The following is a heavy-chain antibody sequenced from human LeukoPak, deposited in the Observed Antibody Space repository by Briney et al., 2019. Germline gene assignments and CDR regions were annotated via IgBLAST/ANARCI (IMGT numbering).Heavy chain of an antibody. CDR1: GGSISSYY. CDR2: IYYSGST. CDR3: ARVARPATAVGFDP. Sequence: PSETLSLTCTVSGGSISSYYWSWIRQPPGKRLEWIGYIYYSGSTNYNPSLKSRVTIPVDTSKNQFSLKLSSVTAADTAVYYCARVARPATAVGFDPWGQGTLVTVSS. J-gene: IGHJ5*02. D-gene: IGHD2-2*01. V-gene: IGHV4-59*01.